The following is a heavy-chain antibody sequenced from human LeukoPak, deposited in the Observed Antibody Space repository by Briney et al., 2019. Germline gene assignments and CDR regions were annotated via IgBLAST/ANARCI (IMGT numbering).Heavy chain of an antibody. D-gene: IGHD5-18*01. Sequence: SETLSLICAVSARSISSGGYSWSWIRQPPGKGLEWIGYIYHSGSTYYNPSLKSRVTISVDRSKNQFSLKLSSVTAADTAVYYCASLSMDTAMVHWGQGTLVTVSS. J-gene: IGHJ4*02. CDR2: IYHSGST. V-gene: IGHV4-30-2*01. CDR3: ASLSMDTAMVH. CDR1: ARSISSGGYS.